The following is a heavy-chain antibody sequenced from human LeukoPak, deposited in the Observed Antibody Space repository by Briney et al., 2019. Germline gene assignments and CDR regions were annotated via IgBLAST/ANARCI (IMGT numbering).Heavy chain of an antibody. Sequence: GGSLRLSCAASGFTFSSYSMIWVRQAPGKGLEWVSSISSSSSYIYYADSVKGRFTISRDNAKNSLYLQMNSLRAEDTAVYYCARDPESYGRPFDYLGQGTLVTVSS. CDR2: ISSSSSYI. D-gene: IGHD5-18*01. J-gene: IGHJ4*02. V-gene: IGHV3-21*01. CDR3: ARDPESYGRPFDY. CDR1: GFTFSSYS.